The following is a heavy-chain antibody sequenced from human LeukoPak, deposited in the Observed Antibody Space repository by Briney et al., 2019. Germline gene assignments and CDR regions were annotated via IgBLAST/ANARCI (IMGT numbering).Heavy chain of an antibody. V-gene: IGHV1-24*01. CDR3: ARGPGTSYASSFYNWFDP. Sequence: ASVKVSCKVSGYTLTELSMHWVRQAPGKGLEWMGGFDPEDGETIYAQKFQGRVTMTEDTSTDTAYMELSSLRSEDTAVYYCARGPGTSYASSFYNWFDPWGQGTLVTVSS. D-gene: IGHD2-2*01. CDR1: GYTLTELS. J-gene: IGHJ5*02. CDR2: FDPEDGET.